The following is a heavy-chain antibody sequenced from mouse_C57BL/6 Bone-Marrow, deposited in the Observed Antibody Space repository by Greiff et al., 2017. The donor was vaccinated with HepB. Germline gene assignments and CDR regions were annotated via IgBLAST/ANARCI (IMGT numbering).Heavy chain of an antibody. CDR1: GYSITSGYY. Sequence: EVQRVESGPGLVKPSQSLSLTCSVTGYSITSGYYWNWIRQFPGNKLEWMGYISYDGSNNYNPSLKNRISITRDTSKNQFFLKLNSVTTEDTATYYCAREGVYYGSSYWYFDVWGTGTTVTVSS. CDR2: ISYDGSN. D-gene: IGHD1-1*01. V-gene: IGHV3-6*01. CDR3: AREGVYYGSSYWYFDV. J-gene: IGHJ1*03.